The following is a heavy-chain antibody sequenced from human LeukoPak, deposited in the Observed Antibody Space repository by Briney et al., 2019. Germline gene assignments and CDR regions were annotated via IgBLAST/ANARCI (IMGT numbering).Heavy chain of an antibody. D-gene: IGHD6-13*01. Sequence: GGSLRLSCAASGFTFSSYIMNWVRQAPGKGLEWVSSISSSSTYIFYADSVKGRFTISRDNAKNSVYLQMNGLRAEDTALYYCARDLKRLAAVQPPEFDYRGQGTLVTVSS. V-gene: IGHV3-21*04. CDR2: ISSSSTYI. CDR3: ARDLKRLAAVQPPEFDY. J-gene: IGHJ4*02. CDR1: GFTFSSYI.